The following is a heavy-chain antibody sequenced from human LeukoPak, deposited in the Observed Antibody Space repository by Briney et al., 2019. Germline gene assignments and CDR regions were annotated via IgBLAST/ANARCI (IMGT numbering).Heavy chain of an antibody. CDR2: IDSSSSTI. CDR3: ARDRAAAPWGYFDY. V-gene: IGHV3-48*04. CDR1: GFIFSDYN. J-gene: IGHJ4*02. D-gene: IGHD6-13*01. Sequence: GGSLRLSCEASGFIFSDYNMNWVRQAPGKGLEWLSFIDSSSSTIYYADSVKGRFAISRDNAKNSLFLQMDSLRAEDTALYYCARDRAAAPWGYFDYWGQGTLVTVSS.